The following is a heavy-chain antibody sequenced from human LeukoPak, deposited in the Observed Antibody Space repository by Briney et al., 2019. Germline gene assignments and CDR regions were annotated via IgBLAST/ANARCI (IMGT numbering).Heavy chain of an antibody. CDR3: ASGEAYYDFWSGYKAFDY. V-gene: IGHV1-46*01. Sequence: GASVKVSCKASGYTFTSYYMHWVRQAPGQGLEWMGIINPSGGNTGYAQKFQGRVTMTRDTSTSTVYMELSSLRSEDTAVYYCASGEAYYDFWSGYKAFDYWGQGTLVTVSS. J-gene: IGHJ4*02. D-gene: IGHD3-3*01. CDR1: GYTFTSYY. CDR2: INPSGGNT.